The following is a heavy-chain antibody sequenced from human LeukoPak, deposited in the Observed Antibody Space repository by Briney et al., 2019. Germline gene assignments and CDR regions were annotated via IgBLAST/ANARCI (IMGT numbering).Heavy chain of an antibody. D-gene: IGHD3-22*01. CDR2: IGSSGTMT. J-gene: IGHJ4*02. V-gene: IGHV3-48*02. Sequence: PGGSLRLSCAASGFTFSSYCMHWVRQAPGKGLQWVSYIGSSGTMTHYADSVRGRFTISRDNAKNSLYLQMNSLRDESTAVYYCASGSIGISGSEYWGQGILVTASS. CDR1: GFTFSSYC. CDR3: ASGSIGISGSEY.